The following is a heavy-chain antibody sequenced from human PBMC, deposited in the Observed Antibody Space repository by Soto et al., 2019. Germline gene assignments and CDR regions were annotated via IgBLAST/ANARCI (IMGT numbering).Heavy chain of an antibody. J-gene: IGHJ6*02. CDR2: ISYDGSNK. Sequence: GGSLRLSCAASGFTFSSYAMHWVRQAPGKGLEWVAVISYDGSNKYYADSVKGRFTISRDNSKNTLYLQMNSLRAEDTAVYYCARVSGMDVWGQGTTVTVSS. CDR1: GFTFSSYA. CDR3: ARVSGMDV. V-gene: IGHV3-30-3*01.